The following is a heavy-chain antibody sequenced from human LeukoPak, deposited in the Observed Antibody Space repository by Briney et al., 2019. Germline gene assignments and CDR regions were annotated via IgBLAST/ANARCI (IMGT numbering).Heavy chain of an antibody. CDR3: AKVGGYGDYVYWFDP. CDR2: ISYDGSNK. CDR1: GFTFSSYG. V-gene: IGHV3-30*18. D-gene: IGHD4-17*01. Sequence: GGSLRLSCAASGFTFSSYGMHWVRQAPGKGLEWVAVISYDGSNKYYADSVKGRFTISRDNSKNTLYLQMNSLRAEDTAVYYCAKVGGYGDYVYWFDPWGQGTLVTVSS. J-gene: IGHJ5*02.